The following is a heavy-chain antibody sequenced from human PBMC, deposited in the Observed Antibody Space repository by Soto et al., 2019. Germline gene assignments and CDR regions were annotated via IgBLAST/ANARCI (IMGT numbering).Heavy chain of an antibody. CDR3: AKGESSVSARDFDP. CDR2: ITSSGAA. J-gene: IGHJ5*02. D-gene: IGHD3-22*01. Sequence: GSLRHSCEASGLTFNNYAIGWVRQAPGKGLEWVSGITSSGAAYYADSVKGRFTISRDNSKNTLYLQMNSLRAEDTAVYYCAKGESSVSARDFDPWGQGTLVTVSS. V-gene: IGHV3-23*01. CDR1: GLTFNNYA.